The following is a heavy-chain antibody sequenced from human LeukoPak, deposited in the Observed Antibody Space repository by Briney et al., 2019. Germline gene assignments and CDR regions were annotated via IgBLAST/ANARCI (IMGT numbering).Heavy chain of an antibody. CDR2: IYYSGST. CDR1: GGSISSCY. V-gene: IGHV4-59*08. CDR3: AKTSLTTTVVTFFDALDI. D-gene: IGHD4-23*01. Sequence: SETLSLTCTVSGGSISSCYWGWIRQPPGKGLEWIGYIYYSGSTNYNPSLKSRVTISVDTSKNQFSLKLSSVTAADTAVYYCAKTSLTTTVVTFFDALDIWGQGTMVTVSS. J-gene: IGHJ3*02.